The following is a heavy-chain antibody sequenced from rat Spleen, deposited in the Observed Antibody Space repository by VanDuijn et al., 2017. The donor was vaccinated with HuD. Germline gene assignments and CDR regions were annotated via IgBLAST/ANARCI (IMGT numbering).Heavy chain of an antibody. Sequence: EVQLVESDGGLVQPGRSLKLSCAASGFTFSDYYMAWVRQAPTKGLEWVATISYDGSSTYYRDSVKGRFNISRDNAKSTLYLQMDSMRSEDTATYYCARPPYNNYFDYWGQGVMVTVSS. CDR1: GFTFSDYY. J-gene: IGHJ2*01. V-gene: IGHV5-29*01. D-gene: IGHD1-10*01. CDR2: ISYDGSST. CDR3: ARPPYNNYFDY.